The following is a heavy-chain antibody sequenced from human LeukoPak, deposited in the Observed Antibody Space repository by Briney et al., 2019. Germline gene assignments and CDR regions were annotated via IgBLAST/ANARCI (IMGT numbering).Heavy chain of an antibody. Sequence: GGSLRLSCAAPGFTFNSYNMNWVRQAPGKGLEWVSYITRNSDTIDYADSVKGRFTMSRDNANNLLYLQMNSLRAEDTAVYYCARDYYYMDVWGKGTTVTISS. CDR1: GFTFNSYN. J-gene: IGHJ6*03. CDR3: ARDYYYMDV. V-gene: IGHV3-48*01. CDR2: ITRNSDTI.